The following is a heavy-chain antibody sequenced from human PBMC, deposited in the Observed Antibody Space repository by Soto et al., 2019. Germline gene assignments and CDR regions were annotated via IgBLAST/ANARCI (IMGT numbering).Heavy chain of an antibody. CDR2: IYYSGST. J-gene: IGHJ4*02. Sequence: KPSETLSLTCTVSGGSISSYYWSWIRQPPGKGLEWIGYIYYSGSTNYNPSLKSRVTISVDTSKNQFSLKLSSVTAADTAVYYCASLIPALYYFDYWGQGTLVTVSS. CDR3: ASLIPALYYFDY. D-gene: IGHD2-2*01. V-gene: IGHV4-59*01. CDR1: GGSISSYY.